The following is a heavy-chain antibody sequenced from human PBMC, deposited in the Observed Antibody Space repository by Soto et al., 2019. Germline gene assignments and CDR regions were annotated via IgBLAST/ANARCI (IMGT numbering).Heavy chain of an antibody. J-gene: IGHJ6*02. V-gene: IGHV3-23*01. CDR1: GFTFSSYA. D-gene: IGHD3-9*01. CDR2: ISGSGGST. CDR3: AKPLGVGYDILTGYYPRVGMDV. Sequence: GGSLRLSCAASGFTFSSYAMSWVRQAPGKGLEWVSAISGSGGSTYYADSVKGRFTISRDNSKNTLYLQMNSLRAEDTAVYYCAKPLGVGYDILTGYYPRVGMDVWGQGTTVTVSS.